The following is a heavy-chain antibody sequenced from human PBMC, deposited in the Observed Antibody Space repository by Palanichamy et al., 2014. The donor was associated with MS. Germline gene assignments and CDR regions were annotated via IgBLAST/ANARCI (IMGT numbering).Heavy chain of an antibody. CDR2: ISYDGTDK. CDR3: ASSEGRGHHHYYGMDV. J-gene: IGHJ6*02. CDR1: GFTFSTYA. D-gene: IGHD1-14*01. V-gene: IGHV3-30*04. Sequence: QVRTGGVWGRRGPAREVPETLLCSSGFTFSTYAMHWVRQAPGKGLEWVATISYDGTDKYHTVSMKGRFTISRDNSKNTLYLEMNSLRLEDTAVYYCASSEGRGHHHYYGMDVWGQGTTVTVSS.